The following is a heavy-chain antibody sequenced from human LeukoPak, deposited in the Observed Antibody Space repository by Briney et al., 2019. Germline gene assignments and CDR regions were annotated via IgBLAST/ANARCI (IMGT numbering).Heavy chain of an antibody. D-gene: IGHD6-13*01. CDR2: ISSSGSTI. J-gene: IGHJ4*02. CDR3: AGDGPASSLYYFDY. CDR1: GFTFSDYY. V-gene: IGHV3-11*01. Sequence: PGGSLRLSCAASGFTFSDYYMSWIRQAPGKGLEWVSYISSSGSTIYYADSVKGRFTISRDNAKNSLYLQMNSLRAEDTAVYYCAGDGPASSLYYFDYWGQGTLVTVSS.